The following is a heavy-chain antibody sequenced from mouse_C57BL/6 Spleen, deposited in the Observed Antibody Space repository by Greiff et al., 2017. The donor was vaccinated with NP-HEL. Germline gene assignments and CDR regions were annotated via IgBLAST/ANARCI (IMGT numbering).Heavy chain of an antibody. CDR2: INPSSGYT. CDR3: ARNWEEDDY. Sequence: QVHVKQSGAELARPGASVKMSCKASGYTFTSYTMHWVKQRPGQGLEWIGYINPSSGYTKYNQKFKDKATLTADKSSSTAYMQLSSLTSEDSAVYYCARNWEEDDYWGQGTTLTVSS. J-gene: IGHJ2*01. D-gene: IGHD4-1*01. V-gene: IGHV1-4*01. CDR1: GYTFTSYT.